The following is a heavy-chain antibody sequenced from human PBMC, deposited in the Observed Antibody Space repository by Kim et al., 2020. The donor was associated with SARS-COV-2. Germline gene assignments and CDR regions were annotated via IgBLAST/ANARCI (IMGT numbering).Heavy chain of an antibody. CDR2: INAGNGNT. CDR3: ALGNFAVTTTRGYYYYYGMDV. Sequence: ASVKVSCKASGYTFTSYAMHWVRQAPGQRLEWMGWINAGNGNTKYSQKFQGRVTITRDTSASTAYMELSSLRSEDTAVYYCALGNFAVTTTRGYYYYYGMDVWGQGTTVTVSS. J-gene: IGHJ6*02. D-gene: IGHD4-17*01. V-gene: IGHV1-3*01. CDR1: GYTFTSYA.